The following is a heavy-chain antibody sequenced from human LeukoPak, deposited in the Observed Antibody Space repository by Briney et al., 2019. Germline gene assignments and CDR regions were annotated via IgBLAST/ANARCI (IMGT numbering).Heavy chain of an antibody. J-gene: IGHJ4*02. CDR3: AKDIRIAVAGTLTWGFDY. CDR1: GFTFSSYA. Sequence: GGSLRLSCAASGFTFSSYAMHWVRQAPGKGLEWVAVISYDGSNKYYADSVKGRFTISRDNSKNTLYLQMNSLRAEDTAVYYCAKDIRIAVAGTLTWGFDYWGQGTLVTVSS. V-gene: IGHV3-30-3*01. CDR2: ISYDGSNK. D-gene: IGHD6-19*01.